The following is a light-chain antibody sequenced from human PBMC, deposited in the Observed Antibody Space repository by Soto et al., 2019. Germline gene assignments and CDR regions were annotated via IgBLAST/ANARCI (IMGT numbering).Light chain of an antibody. Sequence: QSVLTQPPSVSGAPGQRFTLSCTGSSSNIGAGYDVHWYQQLPGTAPKLLSYGNSNRPSGVPDRFSGSKSGTSASLAITGLQAEDEADYYYQSYDSSLSGVVFGGGTKLTVL. CDR1: SSNIGAGYD. J-gene: IGLJ2*01. V-gene: IGLV1-40*01. CDR2: GNS. CDR3: QSYDSSLSGVV.